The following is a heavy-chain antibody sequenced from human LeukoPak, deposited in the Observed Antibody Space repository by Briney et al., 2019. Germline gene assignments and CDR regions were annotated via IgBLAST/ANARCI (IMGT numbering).Heavy chain of an antibody. CDR1: GASISSYY. D-gene: IGHD3-16*01. J-gene: IGHJ5*02. CDR3: ARDWGTAALGWFDP. CDR2: FYYNGTT. Sequence: PSETLSLTCTVSGASISSYYWSWIRQPPRRRLEWIGNFYYNGTTKYNPSLRSRVTISVDTSKNQFSLKLSSVTAADTAVYYCARDWGTAALGWFDPWGQGTLVTVSS. V-gene: IGHV4-59*01.